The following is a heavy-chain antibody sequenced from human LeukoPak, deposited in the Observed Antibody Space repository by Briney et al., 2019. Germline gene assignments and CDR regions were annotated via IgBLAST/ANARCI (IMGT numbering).Heavy chain of an antibody. D-gene: IGHD2-15*01. V-gene: IGHV4-59*01. CDR1: GSSISSYY. J-gene: IGHJ5*02. CDR3: ARGGGCSGGSCYLNWFDP. Sequence: SETLSLTCTVSGSSISSYYWSWIRQPPGKGLEWIGYIYYSGSTNYNPSLKSRVTISVDTSKNQFSLKLSSVTAADTAVYYCARGGGCSGGSCYLNWFDPWGQGTLVTVSS. CDR2: IYYSGST.